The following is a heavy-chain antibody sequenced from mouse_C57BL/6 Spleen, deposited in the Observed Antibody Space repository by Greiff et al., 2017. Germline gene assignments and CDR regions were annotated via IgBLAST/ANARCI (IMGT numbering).Heavy chain of an antibody. CDR3: ARDGNRYAMDY. V-gene: IGHV1-82*01. CDR2: IYPGDGDT. D-gene: IGHD2-1*01. Sequence: QVQLQQSGPELVKPGASVKISCKASGYAFSSSWMNWVKQRPGKGLEWIGRIYPGDGDTNYNGKFKGKATLTADKSSSTAYMQLSSLTSEDSAVYFCARDGNRYAMDYCGQGTSFTVSS. J-gene: IGHJ4*01. CDR1: GYAFSSSW.